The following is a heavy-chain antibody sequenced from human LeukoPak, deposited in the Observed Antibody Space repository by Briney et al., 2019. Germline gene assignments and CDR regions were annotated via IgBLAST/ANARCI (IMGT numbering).Heavy chain of an antibody. V-gene: IGHV3-23*01. CDR1: GLHFSGTA. D-gene: IGHD6-19*01. CDR2: IRQDGMNA. CDR3: AKDGAQYSSGPECDP. Sequence: GGSLRLSCAASGLHFSGTAMSWVRQAPGKGLEWVSAIRQDGMNAYYADSVRGWCTMSRDKSKRTVSLEMSSLTAADTGVYYCAKDGAQYSSGPECDPRGQGALVTVSP. J-gene: IGHJ5*02.